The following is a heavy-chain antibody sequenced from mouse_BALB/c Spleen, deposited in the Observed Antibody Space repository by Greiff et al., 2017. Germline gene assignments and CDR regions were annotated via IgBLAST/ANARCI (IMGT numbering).Heavy chain of an antibody. J-gene: IGHJ4*01. CDR3: ARGLGRGAMDY. D-gene: IGHD4-1*01. CDR2: ISYSGST. CDR1: GYSITSDYA. V-gene: IGHV3-2*02. Sequence: EGKLMESGPGLVKPSQSLSLTCTVTGYSITSDYAWNWIRQFPGNKLEWMGYISYSGSTSYNPSLKSRISITRDTSKNQFFLQLNSVTTEDTATYYCARGLGRGAMDYWGQGTSVTVSS.